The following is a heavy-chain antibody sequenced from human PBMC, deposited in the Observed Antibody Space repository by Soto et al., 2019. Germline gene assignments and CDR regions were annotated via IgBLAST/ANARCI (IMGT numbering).Heavy chain of an antibody. D-gene: IGHD2-8*01. CDR2: ISYGGNNK. CDR1: GFTFSNYG. Sequence: QVQLVESGGGVVQPGRSMRLSCAASGFTFSNYGIHWVRQAPGTGMEWVAVISYGGNNKYYADSVECRITIASDNSKNTVYLQMNSLRDEDTAMYYCAKVTGYCTKGVCLSHWLDSLGQGTLVTVSS. CDR3: AKVTGYCTKGVCLSHWLDS. V-gene: IGHV3-30*18. J-gene: IGHJ5*01.